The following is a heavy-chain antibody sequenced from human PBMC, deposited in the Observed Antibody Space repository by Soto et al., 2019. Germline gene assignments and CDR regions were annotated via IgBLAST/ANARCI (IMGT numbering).Heavy chain of an antibody. J-gene: IGHJ4*02. V-gene: IGHV1-18*01. D-gene: IGHD3-22*01. CDR2: ISAYNGNT. CDR3: ARLDSSGYYYEVLSPIYL. Sequence: GASVKVSCKASGYTFTSYGISWVRQAPGQGLEWMGWISAYNGNTNYAQKLQGRVTMTTDTSTSTAYMELRSLRSDDTAVYYCARLDSSGYYYEVLSPIYLWGQGTLVTVSS. CDR1: GYTFTSYG.